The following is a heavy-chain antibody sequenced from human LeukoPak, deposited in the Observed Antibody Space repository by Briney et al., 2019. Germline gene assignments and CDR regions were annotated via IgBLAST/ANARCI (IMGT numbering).Heavy chain of an antibody. V-gene: IGHV3-7*01. Sequence: GGSLRLSCAASGFTFNKSWISWVRQAPGKGPEWLANIKEDGTQKYYVDSVRGRFTISRDNAENSLYLQMNSLRDEDTAVYYCAKTGERDYWGRGTLVTVSS. CDR3: AKTGERDY. CDR1: GFTFNKSW. CDR2: IKEDGTQK. J-gene: IGHJ4*02. D-gene: IGHD7-27*01.